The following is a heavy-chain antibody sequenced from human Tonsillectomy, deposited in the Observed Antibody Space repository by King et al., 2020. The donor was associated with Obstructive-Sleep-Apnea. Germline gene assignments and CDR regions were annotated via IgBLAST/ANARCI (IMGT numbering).Heavy chain of an antibody. CDR3: ARALTLNWGTLTWFDP. CDR2: IYNSGST. J-gene: IGHJ5*02. V-gene: IGHV4-39*07. D-gene: IGHD7-27*01. CDR1: NGSISSSSHY. Sequence: QLQESGPGLVTPSETLSLTCTIANGSISSSSHYWGWIRQPPGKGLEGIGTIYNSGSTYYSPSLKSRVTISVETSKNQFSLKLNSVTDADTAVYYCARALTLNWGTLTWFDPWGQGTLVTVSS.